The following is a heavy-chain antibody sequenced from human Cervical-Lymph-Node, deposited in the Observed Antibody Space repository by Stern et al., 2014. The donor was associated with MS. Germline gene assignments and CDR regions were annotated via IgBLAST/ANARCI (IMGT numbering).Heavy chain of an antibody. J-gene: IGHJ5*02. D-gene: IGHD1-26*01. CDR1: GYIFTRDD. CDR2: ISPDSGDT. CDR3: TKAWES. V-gene: IGHV1-8*01. Sequence: QLVQSGAEVKKPGASVKVSCKASGYIFTRDDINWVRQASGQGLEWMAWISPDSGDTGDAQKFQGRVTLTRDTSINTAYMEMTSLTSDDTAIYYCTKAWESWGQGTLITVSS.